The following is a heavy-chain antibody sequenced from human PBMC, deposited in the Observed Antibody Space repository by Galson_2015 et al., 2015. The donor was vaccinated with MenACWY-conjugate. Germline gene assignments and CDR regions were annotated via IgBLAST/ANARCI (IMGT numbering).Heavy chain of an antibody. CDR2: ISAYNGNT. J-gene: IGHJ6*02. V-gene: IGHV1-18*01. D-gene: IGHD2-2*01. CDR3: ARDEFLDYCSSTSCPNYYYYGMDV. CDR1: GYTFTSYG. Sequence: SVKVSCKASGYTFTSYGISWVRQAPGQGLEWMGWISAYNGNTNYAQKLQGRVTMTTDTSTSTAYMELRSLRSDDTAVYYCARDEFLDYCSSTSCPNYYYYGMDVWGQGTTVTVSS.